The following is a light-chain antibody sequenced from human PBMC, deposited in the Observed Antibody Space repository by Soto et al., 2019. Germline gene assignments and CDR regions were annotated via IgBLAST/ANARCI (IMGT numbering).Light chain of an antibody. Sequence: DIQVTQSPSSLSSSVGDRVTITCRSSQAIFTFLNWYQQKEGKATRFLTYATSNLQIGVPSRFSGTGSGTEFTLTISSLQPEDFATYFCQQGYSLPITFGQGTRLDIK. CDR1: QAIFTF. CDR2: ATS. CDR3: QQGYSLPIT. V-gene: IGKV1-39*01. J-gene: IGKJ5*01.